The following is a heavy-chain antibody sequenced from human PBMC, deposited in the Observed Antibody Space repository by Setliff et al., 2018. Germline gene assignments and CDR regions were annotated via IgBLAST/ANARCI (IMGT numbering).Heavy chain of an antibody. J-gene: IGHJ4*02. CDR3: ARLRGAFDY. Sequence: PSETLSLTCTVSGDSISSYYWSWIRQPPGKRLEWIGYIYYSGSTNYNPSLESRVTISVDTSKNQFSLRLNSATAADTAVYYCARLRGAFDYWALGLSWSPSP. D-gene: IGHD3-16*01. V-gene: IGHV4-59*01. CDR1: GDSISSYY. CDR2: IYYSGST.